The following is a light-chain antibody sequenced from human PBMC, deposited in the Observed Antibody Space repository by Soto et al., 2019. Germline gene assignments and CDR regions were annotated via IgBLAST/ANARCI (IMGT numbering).Light chain of an antibody. J-gene: IGKJ1*01. CDR1: QSVSGY. CDR2: DAS. Sequence: DLQMSQSTSTMSPYVGGKVTDTRWASQSVSGYLAWYQQKPGEAPKLLIYDASALPRGVPARFSGSGSGTKFTLTIASLQPDDFATYCCQQYNSYSGTFGQGTKVDIK. V-gene: IGKV1-5*01. CDR3: QQYNSYSGT.